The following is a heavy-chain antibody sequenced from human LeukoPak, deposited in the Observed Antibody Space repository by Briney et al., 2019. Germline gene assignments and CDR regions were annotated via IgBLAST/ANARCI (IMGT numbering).Heavy chain of an antibody. J-gene: IGHJ4*02. CDR1: GVSISSTNYF. CDR2: LLYSGFT. D-gene: IGHD3-16*01. CDR3: FADRGGDQGDS. V-gene: IGHV4-39*07. Sequence: PSETLSLTCSVSGVSISSTNYFWGWIRQPPGKGLEWIGGLLYSGFTYYHPSLKSRVSISVDTSKNQFSLKLTSVTAADTAVYFCFADRGGDQGDSWGQGTLVTVSP.